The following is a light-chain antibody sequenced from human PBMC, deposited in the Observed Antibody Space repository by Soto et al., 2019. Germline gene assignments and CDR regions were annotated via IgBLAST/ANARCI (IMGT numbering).Light chain of an antibody. Sequence: QSVLTQPPSASGSPGQSVTISCTGTSSDVGGYNYVSWYQQHPGKAPKLMIYEVSKRPSGVPDRFSGSKSGNTASLTVSGLQAEDEADYYCSSYAGSNNFPYVFGTGPRSPS. J-gene: IGLJ1*01. V-gene: IGLV2-8*01. CDR1: SSDVGGYNY. CDR2: EVS. CDR3: SSYAGSNNFPYV.